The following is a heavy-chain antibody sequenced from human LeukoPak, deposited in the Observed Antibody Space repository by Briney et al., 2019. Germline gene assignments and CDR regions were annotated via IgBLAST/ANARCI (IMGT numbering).Heavy chain of an antibody. CDR1: GYTFTDYA. CDR2: ISAYNGGR. D-gene: IGHD3-22*01. V-gene: IGHV1-18*01. CDR3: ARERVRYYGNSGYLAY. J-gene: IGHJ4*02. Sequence: ASVKVSCKASGYTFTDYATSWVRHAPGQGLWWMGWISAYNGGRIYAQNIQGRVTMTTDTSTNTAYMELRSLRSDDTAVYYCARERVRYYGNSGYLAYWGQGTLVTVSS.